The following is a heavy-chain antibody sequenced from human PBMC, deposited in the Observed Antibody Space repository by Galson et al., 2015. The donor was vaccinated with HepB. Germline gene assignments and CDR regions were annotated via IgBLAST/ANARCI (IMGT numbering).Heavy chain of an antibody. J-gene: IGHJ4*02. CDR1: GFTFSSYG. V-gene: IGHV3-30*18. Sequence: SLRLSCAASGFTFSSYGMHWVRQAPGKGLEWVAVISYDGSNKYSADSVKGRFTISRDNSKNTLYLRMNSLRTEDTAFYYCAKALLPGRSSRSYKLLPDYWGQGTLVTVSS. CDR3: AKALLPGRSSRSYKLLPDY. D-gene: IGHD2-2*01. CDR2: ISYDGSNK.